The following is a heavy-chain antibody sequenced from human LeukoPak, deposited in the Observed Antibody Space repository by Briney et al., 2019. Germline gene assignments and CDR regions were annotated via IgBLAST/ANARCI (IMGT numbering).Heavy chain of an antibody. CDR3: TRAYYYDSSAYYFDF. Sequence: EASVKVSCKASGYTFTGYYMHWVRQAPGQGLEWMGRINPNSGDTNYAQSIQGRVTMTRDTSINTAYMELSRLRSDDTAVYYCTRAYYYDSSAYYFDFWGQGTLVTVSS. J-gene: IGHJ4*02. CDR2: INPNSGDT. V-gene: IGHV1-2*06. D-gene: IGHD3-22*01. CDR1: GYTFTGYY.